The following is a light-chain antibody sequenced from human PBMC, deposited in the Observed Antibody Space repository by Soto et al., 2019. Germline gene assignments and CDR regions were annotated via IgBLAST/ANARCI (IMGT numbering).Light chain of an antibody. CDR3: SSYTGSTTLV. CDR1: SSDVGGYNH. Sequence: QSALTQPASVSGSPGQSITISCTGTSSDVGGYNHVSWYQHHPGKAPKLIIYEVRDRPSGVSNRFSGSKSANTASLTISGLQAEDEADYYCSSYTGSTTLVFGTGTKVTVL. J-gene: IGLJ1*01. CDR2: EVR. V-gene: IGLV2-14*01.